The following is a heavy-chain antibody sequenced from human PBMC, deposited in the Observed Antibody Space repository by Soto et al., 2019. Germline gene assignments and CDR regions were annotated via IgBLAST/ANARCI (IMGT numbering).Heavy chain of an antibody. CDR3: ARDQDCSGGSCYYFDY. D-gene: IGHD2-15*01. Sequence: LRLSCAASGFTFSSYAMHWVRQAPGKGLEWVAVISYDGSNKFYADSVKGRFTISRDNSKNTLYLQMNSLRAEDTAVYYCARDQDCSGGSCYYFDYWGQGTLVTVSS. J-gene: IGHJ4*02. V-gene: IGHV3-30-3*01. CDR2: ISYDGSNK. CDR1: GFTFSSYA.